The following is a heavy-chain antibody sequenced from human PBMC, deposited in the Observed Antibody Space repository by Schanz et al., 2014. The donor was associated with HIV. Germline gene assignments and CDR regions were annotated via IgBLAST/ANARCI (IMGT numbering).Heavy chain of an antibody. CDR2: IYYSGSA. Sequence: QVQLQESGPGLVKPSQTLSLTCTVSGGSISSGGYYWSWIRQHPGKGLEWIGYIYYSGSAYYNPSRKSRVTMSMNMSKTHFPLTLTSETAADTAVYFCARGDFGGNSVDYWGHGNMVTVSS. V-gene: IGHV4-31*03. D-gene: IGHD4-17*01. J-gene: IGHJ4*01. CDR3: ARGDFGGNSVDY. CDR1: GGSISSGGYY.